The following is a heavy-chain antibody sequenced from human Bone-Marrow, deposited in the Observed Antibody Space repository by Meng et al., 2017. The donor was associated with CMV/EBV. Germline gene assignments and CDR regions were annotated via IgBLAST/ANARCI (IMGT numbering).Heavy chain of an antibody. Sequence: GGSLRLSCAASGFTFSSYSMNWVRQAPGKGLEWVSSISSSSSYIYYADSVKGRFTISRDNANNSLYLQMISLRAEDTAVYYCAKVERVYGWGQGTLVTVSS. CDR3: AKVERVYG. CDR1: GFTFSSYS. V-gene: IGHV3-21*01. D-gene: IGHD5/OR15-5a*01. CDR2: ISSSSSYI. J-gene: IGHJ4*02.